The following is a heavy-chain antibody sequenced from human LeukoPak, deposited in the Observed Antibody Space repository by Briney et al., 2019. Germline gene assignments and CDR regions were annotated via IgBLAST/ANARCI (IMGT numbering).Heavy chain of an antibody. CDR2: ITDSSTST. D-gene: IGHD2-8*01. Sequence: GGSLRLSCAASGFTFNNYVMNWVRQAPGKGLEWVSAITDSSTSTYYADSVKGRFTISRDNSKNTLYLQMNSLRAEDTAVYYCARTYCTNGVCSFGMDVWGQGTTVTVSS. CDR1: GFTFNNYV. V-gene: IGHV3-23*01. J-gene: IGHJ6*02. CDR3: ARTYCTNGVCSFGMDV.